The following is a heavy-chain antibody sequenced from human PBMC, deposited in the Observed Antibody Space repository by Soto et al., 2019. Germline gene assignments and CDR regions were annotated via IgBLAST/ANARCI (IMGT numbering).Heavy chain of an antibody. J-gene: IGHJ4*02. CDR1: GFTFSSYA. CDR2: ISGSGGST. CDR3: AKSWVDSSGSYYFDY. D-gene: IGHD6-19*01. V-gene: IGHV3-23*01. Sequence: GGSLRLSCAASGFTFSSYAMSWVRQAPGKGLEWVSAISGSGGSTYYADSVKGRFTISRANSKNTLYLQMNSLRAEDTAVYYCAKSWVDSSGSYYFDYWGQGTLVTVSS.